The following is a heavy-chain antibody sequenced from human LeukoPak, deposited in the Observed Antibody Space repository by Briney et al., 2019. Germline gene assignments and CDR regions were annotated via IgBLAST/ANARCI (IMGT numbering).Heavy chain of an antibody. CDR1: GFTFSDYY. D-gene: IGHD4-23*01. Sequence: GGSLRLSCAASGFTFSDYYMSWVGQAPGKGVEGVSYISSSGSSIYYADSVKGRLTISRDNAKTSLYLQMNSLTAEATAVYYCASEMATVVTYVSAFDIWGQGTMVTVSS. J-gene: IGHJ3*02. CDR3: ASEMATVVTYVSAFDI. V-gene: IGHV3-11*04. CDR2: ISSSGSSI.